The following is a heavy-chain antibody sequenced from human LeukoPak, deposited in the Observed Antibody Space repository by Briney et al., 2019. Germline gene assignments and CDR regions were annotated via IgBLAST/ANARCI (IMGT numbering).Heavy chain of an antibody. CDR1: GGSISSSSYY. J-gene: IGHJ3*02. CDR3: ARHPVDYYDSSAPYAFDI. CDR2: IYYSGST. V-gene: IGHV4-39*01. Sequence: SETLSLTCTVSGGSISSSSYYWGWIRQPPGKGLEWIGSIYYSGSTYYNPSLKSRVTISVDTSKNQFSLKLSSVTAADTAVYYCARHPVDYYDSSAPYAFDIWGQGTMVTVSS. D-gene: IGHD3-22*01.